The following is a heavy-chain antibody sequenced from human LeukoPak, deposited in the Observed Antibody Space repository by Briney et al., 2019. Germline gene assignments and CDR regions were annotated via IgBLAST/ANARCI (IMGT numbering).Heavy chain of an antibody. CDR2: INPHSGNT. V-gene: IGHV1-18*01. J-gene: IGHJ4*02. CDR3: ATGEAFTGSFDF. D-gene: IGHD3-10*01. CDR1: GYTFNIFA. Sequence: GASVKVSCKTSGYTFNIFAITWVRQAPGQGLEWMGWINPHSGNTNSARKVKGRVTLTTDTSTRTAYMELRSLRSDDTAMYYCATGEAFTGSFDFWGQGTVIAVSS.